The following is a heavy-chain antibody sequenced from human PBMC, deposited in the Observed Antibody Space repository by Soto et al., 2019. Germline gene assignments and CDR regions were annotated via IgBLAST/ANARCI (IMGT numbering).Heavy chain of an antibody. CDR3: ARCNWNDTRGFDP. V-gene: IGHV1-2*04. D-gene: IGHD1-1*01. CDR1: GYTFTGYY. J-gene: IGHJ5*02. Sequence: GASVKVSCKASGYTFTGYYMHWVRQAPGQGLEWMGWINPNSGGTNYAQKFQGWVTMTRDTSISTAYMELSRLRSDDTAVYYCARCNWNDTRGFDPWGQGTLVTVSS. CDR2: INPNSGGT.